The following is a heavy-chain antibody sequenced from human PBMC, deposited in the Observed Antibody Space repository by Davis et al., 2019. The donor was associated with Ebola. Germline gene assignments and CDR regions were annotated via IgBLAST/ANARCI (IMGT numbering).Heavy chain of an antibody. V-gene: IGHV4-59*01. Sequence: SETLSLTCTVSGGSISSYYWSWIRQPPGKGLEWIGYIYYSGSTYYNPSLKSRVTISVATSKNQFSLKLSSVTAADTAVYYCASDIGESHYWGQGTLVTVSS. CDR2: IYYSGST. D-gene: IGHD3-10*01. CDR3: ASDIGESHY. CDR1: GGSISSYY. J-gene: IGHJ4*02.